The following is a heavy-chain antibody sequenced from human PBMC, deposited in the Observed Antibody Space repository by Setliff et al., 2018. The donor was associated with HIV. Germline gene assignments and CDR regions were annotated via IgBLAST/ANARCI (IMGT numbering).Heavy chain of an antibody. V-gene: IGHV3-11*01. CDR2: ITSAGTI. CDR1: EFTFSDYS. Sequence: GGSLRLSCTASEFTFSDYSMSWVRQAPGKGLEWVSYITSAGTIYYADSVKCRFTISRDNAKNSLYLQMNSLRAEDTAVYYCARVRGRGYYRGCFDPWGQGTLVTVSS. D-gene: IGHD3-3*01. J-gene: IGHJ5*02. CDR3: ARVRGRGYYRGCFDP.